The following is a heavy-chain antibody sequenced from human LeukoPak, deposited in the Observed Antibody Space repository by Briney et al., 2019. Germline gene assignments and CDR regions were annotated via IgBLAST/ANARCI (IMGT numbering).Heavy chain of an antibody. CDR1: GDSISGGSYY. D-gene: IGHD6-13*01. V-gene: IGHV4-61*02. Sequence: SQTLSLTCTVSGDSISGGSYYWSWIRQPAGKGLEWIGRIYSNGDTKFNPSLKSRVTISLDTSKNQFSLKLSSATAADTAVYYCASRHSKQQPYYYYMDIWGKGTTVTVSS. J-gene: IGHJ6*03. CDR3: ASRHSKQQPYYYYMDI. CDR2: IYSNGDT.